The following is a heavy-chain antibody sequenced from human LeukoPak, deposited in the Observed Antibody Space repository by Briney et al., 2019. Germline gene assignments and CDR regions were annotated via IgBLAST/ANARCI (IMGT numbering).Heavy chain of an antibody. CDR3: ASDGRDGFNLGH. CDR1: GGSISSYY. V-gene: IGHV4-59*12. D-gene: IGHD5-24*01. Sequence: SETLSLTCTVSGGSISSYYWSWIRQPPGKGLEWIGYIYYSGSTNYNPSLKSRVTVLVDKSKNQFSLRLTSVTAADTAVYYCASDGRDGFNLGHWGQGTLVTVSS. J-gene: IGHJ4*02. CDR2: IYYSGST.